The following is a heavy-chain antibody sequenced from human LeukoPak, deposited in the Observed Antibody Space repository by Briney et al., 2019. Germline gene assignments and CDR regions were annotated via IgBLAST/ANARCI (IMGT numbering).Heavy chain of an antibody. Sequence: PSETLSLTCAVYGGSFSGYYWSWIRQPPGKGLEWIGEINHSGSTNYNPSLKSRVTISVDTSKNQFSLKLSSATAAGTAVYYCARAAAGTLGIFDYWGQGTLVTVSS. V-gene: IGHV4-34*01. CDR2: INHSGST. J-gene: IGHJ4*02. CDR3: ARAAAGTLGIFDY. D-gene: IGHD6-13*01. CDR1: GGSFSGYY.